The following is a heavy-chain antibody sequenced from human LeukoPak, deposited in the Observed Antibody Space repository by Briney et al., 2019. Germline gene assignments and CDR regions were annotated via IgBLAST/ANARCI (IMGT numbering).Heavy chain of an antibody. Sequence: GGSLRLSCAASGFTFSSYSMNWVRQAPGEGLEWVSSISSSSSYIYYADSVKGRFTISRDNAKNSLYLQMNSLRAEDTAVYYCARYTIPRGADYWGQGTLVTVSS. D-gene: IGHD3-3*01. CDR2: ISSSSSYI. V-gene: IGHV3-21*01. CDR1: GFTFSSYS. J-gene: IGHJ4*02. CDR3: ARYTIPRGADY.